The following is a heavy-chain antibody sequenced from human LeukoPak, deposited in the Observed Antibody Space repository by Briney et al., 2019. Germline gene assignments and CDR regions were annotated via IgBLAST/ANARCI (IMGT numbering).Heavy chain of an antibody. V-gene: IGHV3-23*01. Sequence: PGGSLRLSCAASGFTVISNYMSWVRQAPGKGLEWVSAISGSGGSTYYADSVKGRFTISRDNSKNTLYLQMNSLRAEDTAVYYCAKVGKLGGTDYWGQGTLVTVSS. CDR2: ISGSGGST. J-gene: IGHJ4*02. CDR3: AKVGKLGGTDY. CDR1: GFTVISNY. D-gene: IGHD7-27*01.